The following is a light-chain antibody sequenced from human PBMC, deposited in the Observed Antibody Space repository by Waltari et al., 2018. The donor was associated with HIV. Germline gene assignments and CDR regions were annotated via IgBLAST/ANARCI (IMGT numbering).Light chain of an antibody. V-gene: IGLV2-11*01. CDR2: DVN. CDR1: FRDVGGYNF. J-gene: IGLJ3*02. CDR3: CSYAGSFTLL. Sequence: QSALTQPRSVSGSPGPSVTISCSGTFRDVGGYNFFSWYQQPSGKAPKLVIFDVNKRPSGVPDRFSGSKSGNTASLTVSGLQAEDEADYFCCSYAGSFTLLFGGGTNLAVL.